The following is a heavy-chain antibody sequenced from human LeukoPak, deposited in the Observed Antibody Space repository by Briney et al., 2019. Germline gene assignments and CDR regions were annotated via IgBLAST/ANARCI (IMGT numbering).Heavy chain of an antibody. CDR1: GYTFTGYY. Sequence: ASVKVSCTASGYTFTGYYMHWVRHAPGPGLEWMGWINPNSGGTNYAQKFQGRVTMTRDTSISTAYMELSRLTSDDTAVYYWARGVAEAVNWFDPWGQGTLVTVSS. D-gene: IGHD6-13*01. J-gene: IGHJ5*02. CDR2: INPNSGGT. CDR3: ARGVAEAVNWFDP. V-gene: IGHV1-2*02.